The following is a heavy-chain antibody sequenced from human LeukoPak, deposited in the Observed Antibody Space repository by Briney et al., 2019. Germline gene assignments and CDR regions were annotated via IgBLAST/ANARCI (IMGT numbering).Heavy chain of an antibody. CDR2: IYHSGGST. J-gene: IGHJ5*02. Sequence: SETLSLTCTVSNYSISSSHYWGWIRQSPEKGLEWIGSIYHSGGSTFYNPSLESRITISVDTSKNQFSLKLNSVTAADTAVYYCARDHTTLTGHIQYFDPWGQGTLVTVSS. CDR3: ARDHTTLTGHIQYFDP. CDR1: NYSISSSHY. V-gene: IGHV4-38-2*02. D-gene: IGHD1-20*01.